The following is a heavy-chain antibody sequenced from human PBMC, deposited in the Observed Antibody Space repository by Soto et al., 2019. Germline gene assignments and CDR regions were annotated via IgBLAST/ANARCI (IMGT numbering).Heavy chain of an antibody. D-gene: IGHD3-10*01. J-gene: IGHJ4*02. CDR3: ARHNYGSGSTYFDY. Sequence: PSETLSLXCTVSGGSISSYYWSWIRQPPGKGLEWIGYIYYSGSTNYNPSLKSRVTISVDTSKNQFSLKLNSMTAADTAVYYCARHNYGSGSTYFDYWGQGTLVTV. V-gene: IGHV4-59*08. CDR2: IYYSGST. CDR1: GGSISSYY.